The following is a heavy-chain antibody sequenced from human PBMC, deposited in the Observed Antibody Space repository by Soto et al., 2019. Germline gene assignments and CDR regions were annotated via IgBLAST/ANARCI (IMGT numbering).Heavy chain of an antibody. D-gene: IGHD3-10*01. Sequence: PGGSLGLSCTSSPVTFSMYWMNWVRHVPGKGPERVSRISDDGSRADYADSVKRRFTTSRDNAQNTLHLEMHVPRADDTDVYYCTRGPRPSSVGTGAFWGQGT. V-gene: IGHV3-74*01. CDR3: TRGPRPSSVGTGAF. J-gene: IGHJ4*02. CDR2: ISDDGSRA. CDR1: PVTFSMYW.